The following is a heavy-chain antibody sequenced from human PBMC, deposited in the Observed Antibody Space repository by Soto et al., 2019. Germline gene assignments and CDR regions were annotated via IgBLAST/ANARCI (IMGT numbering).Heavy chain of an antibody. CDR2: IIPIFGTA. D-gene: IGHD3-10*01. CDR1: GGTFSSYA. J-gene: IGHJ6*02. CDR3: ARANYYGSGSRRSYYYYYGMDV. Sequence: QVQLVQSGAEVKKPGSSVKVSCKASGGTFSSYAISWVRQAPGQGLEWMGGIIPIFGTANYAQKFQGRVTITADESTSTDYMELSSLRSEDTAVYYCARANYYGSGSRRSYYYYYGMDVWGQGTTVTVSS. V-gene: IGHV1-69*01.